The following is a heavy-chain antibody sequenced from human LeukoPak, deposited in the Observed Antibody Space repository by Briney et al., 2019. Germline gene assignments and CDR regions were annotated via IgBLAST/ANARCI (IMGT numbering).Heavy chain of an antibody. CDR3: TAGLGRTNDDS. V-gene: IGHV3-15*01. J-gene: IGHJ4*02. D-gene: IGHD2-2*01. Sequence: GGSLRLSCAASGFTFSSYAMHWARQAPGRGLEWVGRIKENAVGATRDYAAPVKGRFTISRDDSRNTIYLEMNSLRAEDTAIYYCTAGLGRTNDDSWGQGTLVTVSS. CDR2: IKENAVGATR. CDR1: GFTFSSYA.